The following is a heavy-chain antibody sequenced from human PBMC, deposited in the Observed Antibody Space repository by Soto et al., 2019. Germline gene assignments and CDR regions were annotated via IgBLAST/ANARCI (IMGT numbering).Heavy chain of an antibody. J-gene: IGHJ4*02. V-gene: IGHV3-23*01. CDR2: ISDSGGST. CDR1: VYTCRSYA. Sequence: GPLRRSSAAPVYTCRSYAMSWVRQGPGKGLEWVSAISDSGGSTYYADSVKGRFTISRDNPKNTLYLQMNSLRAEDTAVYYCAKPGYLEQWLVRGYFDYWGQGTLVTASS. CDR3: AKPGYLEQWLVRGYFDY. D-gene: IGHD6-19*01.